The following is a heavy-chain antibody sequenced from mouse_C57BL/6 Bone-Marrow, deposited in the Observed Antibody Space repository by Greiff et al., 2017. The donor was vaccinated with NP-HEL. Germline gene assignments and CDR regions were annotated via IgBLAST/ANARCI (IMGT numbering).Heavy chain of an antibody. CDR1: GYTFTSYG. CDR3: SRIYYYGSSWFDY. D-gene: IGHD1-1*01. J-gene: IGHJ2*03. CDR2: IYPRSGNT. Sequence: QVQLKESGAELVRPGASVKLSCKASGYTFTSYGMSWVKQRPGQGLEWIGEIYPRSGNTYYNEKFKGKATLTADKSSSTAYMELRSLTSEDSAVYYCSRIYYYGSSWFDYGGRGTGLTVSA. V-gene: IGHV1-81*01.